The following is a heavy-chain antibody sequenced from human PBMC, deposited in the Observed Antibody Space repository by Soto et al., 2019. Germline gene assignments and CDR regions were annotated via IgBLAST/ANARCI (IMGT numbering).Heavy chain of an antibody. V-gene: IGHV1-8*01. CDR2: MNPNSGNT. CDR3: ARRDYYYYMDV. Sequence: VTVSCKYSRYTLTSYDINWVRQATGQGLEWMGWMNPNSGNTGYAQKFQGRVTMTRNTSISTAYMELSSLRSEDPAVYYCARRDYYYYMDVWGKGTMVTVSS. J-gene: IGHJ6*03. CDR1: RYTLTSYD.